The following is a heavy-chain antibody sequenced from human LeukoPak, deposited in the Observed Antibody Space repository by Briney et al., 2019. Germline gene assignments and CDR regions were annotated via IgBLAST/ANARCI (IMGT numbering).Heavy chain of an antibody. CDR3: ARDDKASVTIDY. D-gene: IGHD4-17*01. Sequence: ALVKVSCKAPGYTFTNYAMHWVRQAPGQGLEWMGWINAGNGNTKYSQKFQGRVTITRDTSASTAYMELSSLRSEDTAVYYCARDDKASVTIDYWGQGTLVTVSS. CDR2: INAGNGNT. V-gene: IGHV1-3*01. CDR1: GYTFTNYA. J-gene: IGHJ4*02.